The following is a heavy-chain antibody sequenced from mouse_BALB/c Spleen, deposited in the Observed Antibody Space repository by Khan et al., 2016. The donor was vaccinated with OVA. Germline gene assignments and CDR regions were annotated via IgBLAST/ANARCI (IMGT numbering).Heavy chain of an antibody. J-gene: IGHJ2*01. V-gene: IGHV3-2*02. CDR2: IIYSGST. CDR1: GSSITSDYA. D-gene: IGHD2-2*01. Sequence: VQLKESGPGLVKPSQSLSLTCTVTGSSITSDYAWDWIRQFPENKLEWMGYIIYSGSTSFNPSLKSRISITRDTSKNQFFLQLNSLTTEDTATYYCARNDGYDDYWGQGTTLTVSS. CDR3: ARNDGYDDY.